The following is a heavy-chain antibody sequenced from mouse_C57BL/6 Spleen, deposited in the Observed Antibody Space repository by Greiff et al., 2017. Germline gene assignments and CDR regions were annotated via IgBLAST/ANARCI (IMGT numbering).Heavy chain of an antibody. CDR3: TTTGRGYAMDY. CDR2: IDPENGDT. CDR1: GFNIKDDY. V-gene: IGHV14-4*01. J-gene: IGHJ4*01. D-gene: IGHD4-1*01. Sequence: VQLQQSGAELVRPGASVKLSCTASGFNIKDDYMHWVKQRPEQGLEWIGWIDPENGDTEYASKFQGKATITADTSSNTAYLQLSSLTSEDTAVYYCTTTGRGYAMDYWGQGTSVTGSS.